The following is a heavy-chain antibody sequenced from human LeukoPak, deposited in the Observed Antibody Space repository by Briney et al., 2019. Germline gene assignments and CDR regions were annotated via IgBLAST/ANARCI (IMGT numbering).Heavy chain of an antibody. CDR1: GYTFTSYG. V-gene: IGHV1-18*01. J-gene: IGHJ3*02. CDR2: ISAYNGNT. D-gene: IGHD2-2*01. Sequence: ASVKVSCKASGYTFTSYGISWVRQAPGQGLEWMGWISAYNGNTNYARKLQGRVTMTTDTSTSTAYMELRSLRSDDTAVYYCARLRVVVPAATSDDAFDIWGQGTMVTVSS. CDR3: ARLRVVVPAATSDDAFDI.